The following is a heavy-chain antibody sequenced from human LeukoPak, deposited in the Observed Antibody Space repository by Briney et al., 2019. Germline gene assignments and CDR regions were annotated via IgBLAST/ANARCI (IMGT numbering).Heavy chain of an antibody. J-gene: IGHJ4*02. V-gene: IGHV1-3*01. D-gene: IGHD6-19*01. Sequence: ASVKASCKASGYTFTSYAMHWVRQAPGQRLEWMGWINAGNGNTKYSQKFQGRVTITRDTSASTAYMELSSLRSEDTAVYYCARDKVDSSGSLDYWGQGTLVTVSS. CDR1: GYTFTSYA. CDR3: ARDKVDSSGSLDY. CDR2: INAGNGNT.